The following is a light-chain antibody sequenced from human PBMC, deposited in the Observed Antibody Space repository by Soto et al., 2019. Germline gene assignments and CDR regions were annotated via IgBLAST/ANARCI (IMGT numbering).Light chain of an antibody. CDR2: DVR. CDR3: SSYTSRTTPV. CDR1: SSDVGAFNY. J-gene: IGLJ2*01. V-gene: IGLV2-11*01. Sequence: QSVLTQPPSVSGSPDQSVTITCAGTSSDVGAFNYVSWYQQHPGKAPKLMIFDVRERPSGVPDRFSGSRSGNTASLTISGLQTEDEADYHCSSYTSRTTPVFGGGTKLTVL.